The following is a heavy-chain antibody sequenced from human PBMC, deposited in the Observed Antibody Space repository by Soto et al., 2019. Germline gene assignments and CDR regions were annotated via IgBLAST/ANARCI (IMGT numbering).Heavy chain of an antibody. CDR3: AKDLLKNGDYGWVDY. Sequence: QVQLVESGAGVVQPGRSLRLSCAASGFTFSSYGMHWVRQAPGKGLEWVAVISYDGSNKYYTDSVKGRFTISRDNSKNTLYLQMNSLRAEDTAMYYCAKDLLKNGDYGWVDYWGQGTLVTVSS. CDR1: GFTFSSYG. V-gene: IGHV3-30*18. CDR2: ISYDGSNK. J-gene: IGHJ4*02. D-gene: IGHD4-17*01.